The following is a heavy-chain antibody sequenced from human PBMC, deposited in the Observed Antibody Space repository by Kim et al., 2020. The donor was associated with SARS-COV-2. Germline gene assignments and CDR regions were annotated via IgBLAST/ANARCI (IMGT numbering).Heavy chain of an antibody. J-gene: IGHJ6*02. Sequence: GGSLRLSCAASGFTFSSYDMHWVRQATGKGLEWVSTIGTAGDTYYPGSVKGRFTISRENAKNSLYLQMNSLRAGDTAVYYCARAVSGSYFPASYYYGMDVWGQGTTVTVSS. CDR1: GFTFSSYD. CDR3: ARAVSGSYFPASYYYGMDV. V-gene: IGHV3-13*04. CDR2: IGTAGDT. D-gene: IGHD1-26*01.